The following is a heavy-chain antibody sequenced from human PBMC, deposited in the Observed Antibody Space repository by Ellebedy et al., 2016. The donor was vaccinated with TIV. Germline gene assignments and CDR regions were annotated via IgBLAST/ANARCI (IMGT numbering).Heavy chain of an antibody. CDR2: TDKSGDLT. CDR3: AKANGERVGYSANGKDV. J-gene: IGHJ6*02. Sequence: PGGSLRLSCAASGFTFSYYAMTWVRQAPGKGLEWVSATDKSGDLTYYADSVKGRFTISRDNSKNTLYLQMNSLRAEDTAIYYCAKANGERVGYSANGKDVWGQGTTVTVSS. V-gene: IGHV3-23*01. CDR1: GFTFSYYA. D-gene: IGHD6-13*01.